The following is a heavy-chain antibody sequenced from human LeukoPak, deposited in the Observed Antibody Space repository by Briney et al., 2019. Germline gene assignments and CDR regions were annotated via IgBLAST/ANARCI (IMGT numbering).Heavy chain of an antibody. CDR2: IYHSGST. Sequence: PSETLSLTCAVSGYSISSGYYWGWIRQPPGKGLEGIGGIYHSGSTYYNPSLKSRVTISVDTSKNQFSLKLSSVTAADTAVYYCARAGSSWEPGYWGQETLVTVSS. V-gene: IGHV4-38-2*01. J-gene: IGHJ4*02. D-gene: IGHD6-13*01. CDR1: GYSISSGYY. CDR3: ARAGSSWEPGY.